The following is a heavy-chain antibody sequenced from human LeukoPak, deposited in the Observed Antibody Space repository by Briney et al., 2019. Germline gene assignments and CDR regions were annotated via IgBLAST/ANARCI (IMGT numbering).Heavy chain of an antibody. CDR1: GFTFSGYS. D-gene: IGHD3-22*01. V-gene: IGHV3-21*01. J-gene: IGHJ4*02. CDR3: ARDYYDSSGYYMPPDY. CDR2: ISSSSSYI. Sequence: PGGSLRLSCAASGFTFSGYSMNWVRQAPGKGLEWVSSISSSSSYIYYADSVKGRFTISRDNAKNSLYLQMNSLRAEDTAVYYCARDYYDSSGYYMPPDYWGQGTLVTVSS.